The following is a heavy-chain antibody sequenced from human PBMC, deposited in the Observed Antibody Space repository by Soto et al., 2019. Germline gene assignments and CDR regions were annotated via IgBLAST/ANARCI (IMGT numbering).Heavy chain of an antibody. D-gene: IGHD6-13*01. J-gene: IGHJ2*01. CDR2: IYYSGST. Sequence: QLQLQESGPGLVKPSETLSLTCTVSGGSISSSSYYWNWVRQPPGKGLEWIGNIYYSGSTSYNPSLKSRVTISVDTSKNQFSLKLISVTASETAVYYCARFENTFSWGFDLWGRGTLVTVSS. CDR1: GGSISSSSYY. CDR3: ARFENTFSWGFDL. V-gene: IGHV4-39*01.